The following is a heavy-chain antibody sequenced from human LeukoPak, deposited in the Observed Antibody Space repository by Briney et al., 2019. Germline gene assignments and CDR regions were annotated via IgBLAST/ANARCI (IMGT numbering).Heavy chain of an antibody. Sequence: GASVKVSCKASGGTFSSYAISWVRQAPGQGLEWMGGTIPIFGTANYAQKFQGRVTITADESTSTAYMELSSLRSEDTAVYYCARDSSNSSSWYGGPYYYYYYYMDVWGKGTTVTVSS. CDR3: ARDSSNSSSWYGGPYYYYYYYMDV. V-gene: IGHV1-69*13. D-gene: IGHD6-13*01. CDR1: GGTFSSYA. J-gene: IGHJ6*03. CDR2: TIPIFGTA.